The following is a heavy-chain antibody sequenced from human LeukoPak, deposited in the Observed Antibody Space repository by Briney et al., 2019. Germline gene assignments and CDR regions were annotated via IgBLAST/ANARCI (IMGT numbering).Heavy chain of an antibody. Sequence: GGSLRLSCAASGFTFSSYAMSWVRQAPGKGLEWVSAISYSGSSTYYADSVKGRFTISRDNSKNTLYLQMNSLRAEDTAVYYCAKGPRTQTVVRDQYFDYWGQGTLVTVSS. D-gene: IGHD4-23*01. J-gene: IGHJ4*02. CDR2: ISYSGSST. CDR3: AKGPRTQTVVRDQYFDY. CDR1: GFTFSSYA. V-gene: IGHV3-23*01.